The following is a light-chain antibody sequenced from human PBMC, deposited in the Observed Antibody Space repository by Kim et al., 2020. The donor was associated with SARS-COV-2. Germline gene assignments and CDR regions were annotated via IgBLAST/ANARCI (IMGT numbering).Light chain of an antibody. CDR3: QQSYSTPLHS. V-gene: IGKV1-39*01. CDR2: AAS. J-gene: IGKJ2*03. CDR1: LNIGTY. Sequence: ASVGDRVTITCRASLNIGTYLNWYQQKPGKAPQLLIYAASSLRSGVPSRFSGSGSGTDFTLTISSLQPDDFATYYCQQSYSTPLHSFGQGTKLEI.